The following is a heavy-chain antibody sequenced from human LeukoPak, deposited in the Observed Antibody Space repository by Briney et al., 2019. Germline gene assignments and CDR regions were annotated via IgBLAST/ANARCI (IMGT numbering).Heavy chain of an antibody. Sequence: ASVKDSCKASGYTFTGYYMHWVRQAPGQGLEWMGWINPNSGGTNYAQKFQGRVTMTRDTSISTAYMELSRLRSDDTAVYYCAREGEWDYYDSSAPEDYWGQGTLVTVSS. CDR1: GYTFTGYY. J-gene: IGHJ4*02. CDR3: AREGEWDYYDSSAPEDY. V-gene: IGHV1-2*02. D-gene: IGHD3-22*01. CDR2: INPNSGGT.